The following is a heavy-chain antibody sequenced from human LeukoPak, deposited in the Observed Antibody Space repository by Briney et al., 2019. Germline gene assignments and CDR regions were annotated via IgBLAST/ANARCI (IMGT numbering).Heavy chain of an antibody. CDR1: GLTFSSCA. V-gene: IGHV3-23*01. CDR2: ISASGAST. Sequence: GGSLRLSCAASGLTFSSCAMSWVRQAPGKGPEWVSVISASGASTYYEDSVRGRFTISRDNSKNTLYLQMSSLRAEDTAVYYCAKRASDWYYFDYWGQGNLVTVSS. CDR3: AKRASDWYYFDY. J-gene: IGHJ4*02. D-gene: IGHD3-9*01.